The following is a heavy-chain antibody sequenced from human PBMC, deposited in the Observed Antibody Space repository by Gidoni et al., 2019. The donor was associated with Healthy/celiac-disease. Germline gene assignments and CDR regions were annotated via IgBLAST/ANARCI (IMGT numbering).Heavy chain of an antibody. CDR1: GFTFSSCG. V-gene: IGHV3-33*01. D-gene: IGHD1-26*01. Sequence: QVQLVESGGGVVQPGRSLRLSCAASGFTFSSCGMHWVRQAPGKGLEWVAVIWYDGSNKYYADSVKGRFTISRDNSKNTLYLQMNSLRAEDTAVYYCARDEDSGSYEVDAFDIWGQGTMVTVSS. CDR3: ARDEDSGSYEVDAFDI. CDR2: IWYDGSNK. J-gene: IGHJ3*02.